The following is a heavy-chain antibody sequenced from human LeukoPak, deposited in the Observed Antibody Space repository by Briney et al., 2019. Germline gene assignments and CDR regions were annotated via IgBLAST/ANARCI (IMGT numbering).Heavy chain of an antibody. J-gene: IGHJ4*02. Sequence: PGGSLRLSCAASGFTFSSDAMSWVRQAPGKGLEWVSAISGSAGSTYYSDAVKGWFTIPSENSKNTLYLQLNSLRVEDTAVYYCANGYCSSTSCYYLWGQGTLVSVSS. CDR1: GFTFSSDA. D-gene: IGHD2-2*01. CDR3: ANGYCSSTSCYYL. CDR2: ISGSAGST. V-gene: IGHV3-23*01.